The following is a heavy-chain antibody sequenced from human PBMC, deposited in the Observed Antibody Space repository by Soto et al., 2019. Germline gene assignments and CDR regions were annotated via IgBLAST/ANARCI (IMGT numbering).Heavy chain of an antibody. CDR2: TYYRSKWYS. Sequence: SQTLSLSCSISGDSLSSNSSALNWIRQSPSSGLEWLGRTYYRSKWYSDYALSVRSRITINPDTSKNQFSLHLNSVTPDDTAIYYCARYTNACYLEYWRQGTRV. CDR3: ARYTNACYLEY. D-gene: IGHD2-2*02. J-gene: IGHJ4*02. V-gene: IGHV6-1*01. CDR1: GDSLSSNSSA.